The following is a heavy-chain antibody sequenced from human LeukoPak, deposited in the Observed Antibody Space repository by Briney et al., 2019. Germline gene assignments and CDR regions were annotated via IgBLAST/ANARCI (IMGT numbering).Heavy chain of an antibody. J-gene: IGHJ3*02. CDR1: GGSFSGYY. CDR2: INHSGST. Sequence: PSETLSLTCAVYGGSFSGYYWSWIRQPPGKGLGWIGEINHSGSTNYNPSLKSRVTISVDTSKNQFSLKLSSVTAADTAVHYCARESRLYQDAFDIWGQGTMVTVS. CDR3: ARESRLYQDAFDI. V-gene: IGHV4-34*01. D-gene: IGHD2-15*01.